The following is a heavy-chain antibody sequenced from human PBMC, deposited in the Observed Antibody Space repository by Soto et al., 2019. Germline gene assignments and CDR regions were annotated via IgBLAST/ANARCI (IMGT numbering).Heavy chain of an antibody. CDR1: GGSISGYY. CDR3: ARHLDNRFPVQDY. J-gene: IGHJ4*02. CDR2: IYHSGST. V-gene: IGHV4-59*08. Sequence: PSETLSLTCTVSGGSISGYYWSYIRQPPGKGLEWIGEIYHSGSTKYNPSLMGRVTISVDTSKNQFSLMLSSVTAADTAVYYCARHLDNRFPVQDYWGLGTLVTVSS. D-gene: IGHD2-2*03.